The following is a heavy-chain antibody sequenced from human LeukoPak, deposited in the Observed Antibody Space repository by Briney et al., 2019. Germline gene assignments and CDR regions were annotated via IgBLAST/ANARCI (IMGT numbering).Heavy chain of an antibody. CDR1: GGTFSSYA. J-gene: IGHJ4*02. D-gene: IGHD6-19*01. CDR3: ARSSSGWCYFDY. V-gene: IGHV1-69*05. CDR2: IVPIFGTA. Sequence: SVKVSCKASGGTFSSYAISWVRQAPGQGLEWMGGIVPIFGTANYAQKFQGRVTITTDESTSTAYMELSSLRSEDTAVYYCARSSSGWCYFDYWGQGTLVTVSS.